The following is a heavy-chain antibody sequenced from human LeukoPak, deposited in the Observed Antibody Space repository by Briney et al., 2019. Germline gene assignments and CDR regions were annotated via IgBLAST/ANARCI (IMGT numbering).Heavy chain of an antibody. V-gene: IGHV1-69*05. Sequence: SVKVSCKASGGTFSSYAISLVRQAPGQGLEWMGRIIPIFGTANYAQKFQGRVTITTDESTSTAYMELSSLRSEDTAVYYCARSNYYYSSGYYPYWGQGTLVTVSS. D-gene: IGHD3-22*01. CDR1: GGTFSSYA. CDR3: ARSNYYYSSGYYPY. J-gene: IGHJ4*02. CDR2: IIPIFGTA.